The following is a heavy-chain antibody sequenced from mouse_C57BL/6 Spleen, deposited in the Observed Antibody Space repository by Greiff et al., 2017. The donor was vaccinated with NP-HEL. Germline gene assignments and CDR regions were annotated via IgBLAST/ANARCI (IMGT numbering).Heavy chain of an antibody. Sequence: VNLVESGPGLVQPSQSLSITCTVSGFSLTSYGVHWVRQSPGKGLEWLGVIWSGGSTDYNAAFISRLSISKDNSKSQVFFKMNSLQADDTAIYYCARTYYSNYEGAMDYWGQGTSVTVSS. CDR1: GFSLTSYG. J-gene: IGHJ4*01. CDR2: IWSGGST. D-gene: IGHD2-5*01. CDR3: ARTYYSNYEGAMDY. V-gene: IGHV2-2*01.